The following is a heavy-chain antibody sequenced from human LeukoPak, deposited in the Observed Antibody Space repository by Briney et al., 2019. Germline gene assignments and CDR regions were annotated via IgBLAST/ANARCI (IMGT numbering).Heavy chain of an antibody. Sequence: GESLKISCKGSGYSFTSYWIGWVRQMPGKGLEWMGIIYPGDSDTRYSPSFQGQVTISADKSISTAYLQWSSLKASDTAMYYCARLAWGDYAYYGMDVWGQGTTVTVSS. V-gene: IGHV5-51*01. J-gene: IGHJ6*02. CDR1: GYSFTSYW. D-gene: IGHD3-16*01. CDR3: ARLAWGDYAYYGMDV. CDR2: IYPGDSDT.